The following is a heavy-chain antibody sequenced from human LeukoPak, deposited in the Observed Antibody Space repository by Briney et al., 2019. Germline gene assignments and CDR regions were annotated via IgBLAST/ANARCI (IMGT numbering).Heavy chain of an antibody. CDR1: GGSISSYY. CDR2: TYYSGST. J-gene: IGHJ5*02. V-gene: IGHV4-59*01. CDR3: ARAGGSYYPIMYNWFDP. D-gene: IGHD3-10*01. Sequence: PSETLSLTCTVSGGSISSYYWSWIRQPPGKGLEWIGYTYYSGSTNYNPSLKSRVTISVDTSKNQFSLKLSSVTAADTAVYYCARAGGSYYPIMYNWFDPWGQGTLVTVSS.